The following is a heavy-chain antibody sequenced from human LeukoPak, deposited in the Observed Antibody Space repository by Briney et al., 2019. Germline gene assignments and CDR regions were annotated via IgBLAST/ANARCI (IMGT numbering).Heavy chain of an antibody. Sequence: SETLSLTRTVSSGSISTSNYYWGWVRQPPGKALEWIGNIFYSGSTYYSPSLKSRVTISLDRSKTRFSLKLNSVTAADTAVYYCASKDDSNYYYGAFDIWGQGTMVTVSS. D-gene: IGHD3-22*01. CDR1: SGSISTSNYY. CDR2: IFYSGST. J-gene: IGHJ3*02. CDR3: ASKDDSNYYYGAFDI. V-gene: IGHV4-39*07.